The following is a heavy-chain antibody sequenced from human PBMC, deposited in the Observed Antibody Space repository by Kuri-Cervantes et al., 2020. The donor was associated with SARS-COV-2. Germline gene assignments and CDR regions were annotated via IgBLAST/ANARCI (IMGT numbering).Heavy chain of an antibody. V-gene: IGHV3-30*18. CDR3: AKDRVGVQDF. CDR1: GFTFSSYG. CDR2: ISYDGSNK. J-gene: IGHJ4*02. Sequence: GGSLRLSCAASGFTFSSYGMHWVRRAPGKGLEWVAVISYDGSNKYYADSVKGRFTISRDNSQNTLYLHMKSLRSEDTAMYYCAKDRVGVQDFWGQGTLVNVSS. D-gene: IGHD2-21*01.